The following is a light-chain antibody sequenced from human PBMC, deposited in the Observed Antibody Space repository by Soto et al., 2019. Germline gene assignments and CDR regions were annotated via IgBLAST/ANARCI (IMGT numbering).Light chain of an antibody. CDR3: QQYDKWPPRT. J-gene: IGKJ1*01. V-gene: IGKV3-15*01. CDR1: QSVSSL. CDR2: STS. Sequence: VLTQSPATLSVSPGERVTLSCRASQSVSSLLAWYQQKPGQAPRLLIYSTSTRATGIPARFSGSGSGTEFTLTISSLQSEDFAIYYCQQYDKWPPRTFGQGTKVEIK.